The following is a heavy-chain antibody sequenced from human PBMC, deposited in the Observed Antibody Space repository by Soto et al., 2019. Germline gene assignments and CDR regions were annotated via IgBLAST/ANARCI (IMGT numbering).Heavy chain of an antibody. CDR1: GFTFSDYY. Sequence: GGSLRLSCAASGFTFSDYYMSWIRQAPGKGLEWVSYISSSSSYTNYADSVKGRFTISRDNAKNPLYLQMNSLRAEDTAVYYCARQKLGLRVPFDYWGQGTLVTVSS. CDR3: ARQKLGLRVPFDY. V-gene: IGHV3-11*06. D-gene: IGHD1-7*01. CDR2: ISSSSSYT. J-gene: IGHJ4*02.